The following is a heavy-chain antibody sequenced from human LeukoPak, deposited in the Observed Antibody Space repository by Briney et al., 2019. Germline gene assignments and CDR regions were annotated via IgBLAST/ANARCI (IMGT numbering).Heavy chain of an antibody. D-gene: IGHD3-9*01. CDR3: AKDVERLDYFDY. CDR2: MSYEGTNR. J-gene: IGHJ4*02. V-gene: IGHV3-30*18. Sequence: GRSLRLSCAASGFIFSSYGMHWVRQAPGKGLEWVAVMSYEGTNRYYADSVKGRFTISRDNSKNTLYLLMNSLRAEDTAVYYCAKDVERLDYFDYWGQGTLVTVSS. CDR1: GFIFSSYG.